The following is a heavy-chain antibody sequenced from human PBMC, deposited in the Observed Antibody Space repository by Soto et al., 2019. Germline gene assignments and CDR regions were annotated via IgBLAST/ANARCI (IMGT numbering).Heavy chain of an antibody. CDR2: IDWDDDK. V-gene: IGHV2-70*01. Sequence: SGPTLVNPTQTLTLTCTFSGFSLSTSGMCVSWIRQPPGKALEWLALIDWDDDKYYSTSLKTRLTISKDTSKNQVVLTMTNMDPVDTATYYFARMRGSGSCDGMDVWGQGTTVTVSS. CDR1: GFSLSTSGMC. J-gene: IGHJ6*02. CDR3: ARMRGSGSCDGMDV. D-gene: IGHD3-10*01.